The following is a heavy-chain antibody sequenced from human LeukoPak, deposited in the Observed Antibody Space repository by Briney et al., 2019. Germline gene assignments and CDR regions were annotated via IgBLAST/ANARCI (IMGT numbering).Heavy chain of an antibody. D-gene: IGHD3-10*01. J-gene: IGHJ5*02. CDR1: GFTFSTSA. CDR3: VGVRCFGGSKWFDP. CDR2: ISSNGGST. V-gene: IGHV3-64D*09. Sequence: PGGSLRLSCSASGFTFSTSAMHWVRQAPGKGLEYVSAISSNGGSTYYADSVKGRVTISRDNSKNTLHLQMSSLRAEDTAVYYCVGVRCFGGSKWFDPWGQGTLVTVSS.